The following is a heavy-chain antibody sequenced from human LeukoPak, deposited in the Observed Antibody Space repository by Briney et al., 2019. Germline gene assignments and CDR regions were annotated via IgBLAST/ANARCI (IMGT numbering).Heavy chain of an antibody. Sequence: SETLSLTCTVSGGSISSYYWSWIRQPPGKGLEWIGYIYTSGSTNYNPSLKSRVTISVDTSKNQFSLKLSSVTAADTAVYYCARRRQELPTDYWGQGTLVTVSS. CDR3: ARRRQELPTDY. CDR1: GGSISSYY. D-gene: IGHD3-10*01. CDR2: IYTSGST. J-gene: IGHJ4*02. V-gene: IGHV4-4*09.